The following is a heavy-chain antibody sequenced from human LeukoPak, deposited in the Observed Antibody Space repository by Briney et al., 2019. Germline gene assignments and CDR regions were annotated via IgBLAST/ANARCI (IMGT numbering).Heavy chain of an antibody. Sequence: SETLSLTCAVYGGSFSGYYWSWIRQPPGKGLEWIGEINHSGSTNYNPSLKSRVTISVDTSKNQFSLKLSSVTAADTAVYYCARNYCSGGSCYYKYYYYMDVWGKGTTVTISS. V-gene: IGHV4-34*01. CDR1: GGSFSGYY. CDR3: ARNYCSGGSCYYKYYYYMDV. D-gene: IGHD2-15*01. CDR2: INHSGST. J-gene: IGHJ6*03.